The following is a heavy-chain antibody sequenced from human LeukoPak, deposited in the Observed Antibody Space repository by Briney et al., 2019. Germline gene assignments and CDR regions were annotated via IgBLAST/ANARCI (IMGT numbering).Heavy chain of an antibody. V-gene: IGHV3-74*01. J-gene: IGHJ4*02. Sequence: GGSLRLSCAASGFTFSSYWMHWVRQAPGQGLVWFSRLHSDGSSTSYADSVKRRFTISRDNAKNTLYLQMNSLRAEDTAVYYCARDYGLDYWGQGTLVTVSS. CDR2: LHSDGSST. D-gene: IGHD3-10*01. CDR3: ARDYGLDY. CDR1: GFTFSSYW.